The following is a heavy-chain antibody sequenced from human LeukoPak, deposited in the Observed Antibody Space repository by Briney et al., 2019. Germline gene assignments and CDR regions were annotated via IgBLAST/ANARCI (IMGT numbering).Heavy chain of an antibody. CDR1: GYTFTSYA. Sequence: ASVKVSCKASGYTFTSYAMHWVRQAPGQRLEWMGWINAGNGNTKYSQKFQGRVTITRDTSASTAYMELSSLRSEDTAVYYCARGYSYGYARLLDYWGQGTLVTVSS. CDR3: ARGYSYGYARLLDY. CDR2: INAGNGNT. J-gene: IGHJ4*02. V-gene: IGHV1-3*01. D-gene: IGHD5-18*01.